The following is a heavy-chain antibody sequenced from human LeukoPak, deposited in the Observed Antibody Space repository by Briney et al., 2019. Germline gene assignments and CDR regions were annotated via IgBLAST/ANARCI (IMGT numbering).Heavy chain of an antibody. V-gene: IGHV4-4*07. CDR2: IYSSGST. D-gene: IGHD6-19*01. CDR1: GGSISSDY. J-gene: IGHJ4*02. Sequence: SETLSLTCTVSGGSISSDYWNWIRQPAGKGLEWIGRIYSSGSTNYNPSLKSRVTMSVDTSKNQFSLKMSSVPAADTAVYYCARGGTSGWSDYWGQGTLVTVSS. CDR3: ARGGTSGWSDY.